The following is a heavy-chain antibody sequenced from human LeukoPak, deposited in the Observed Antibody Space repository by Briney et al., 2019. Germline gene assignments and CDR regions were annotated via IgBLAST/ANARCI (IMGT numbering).Heavy chain of an antibody. CDR1: GGSISSGDYY. CDR2: IYYSGST. V-gene: IGHV4-30-4*01. D-gene: IGHD3-3*01. CDR3: ARGSGYYDFWSGPIATTAFDI. Sequence: PSQTLSLTCTVSGGSISSGDYYWSWIRQPPGKGLEWIGYIYYSGSTYYNPSLKSRVTISVDTSKNQFSLKLSSVTAADTAVYYCARGSGYYDFWSGPIATTAFDIWGQGTMVTVSS. J-gene: IGHJ3*02.